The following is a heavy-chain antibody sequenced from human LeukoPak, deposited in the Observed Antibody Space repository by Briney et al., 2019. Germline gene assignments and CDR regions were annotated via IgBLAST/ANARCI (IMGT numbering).Heavy chain of an antibody. V-gene: IGHV3-74*01. Sequence: PGGSLRLSCAASGLTFSKYWMLWVRQAPGEGLESVSRINTDGTVTIYADSVKGRFTLSRDNADNPMFLQMNSVSDEETAVYYCATKQWLAPPPDSWGQGTPVTVSS. D-gene: IGHD6-19*01. CDR1: GLTFSKYW. J-gene: IGHJ4*02. CDR3: ATKQWLAPPPDS. CDR2: INTDGTVT.